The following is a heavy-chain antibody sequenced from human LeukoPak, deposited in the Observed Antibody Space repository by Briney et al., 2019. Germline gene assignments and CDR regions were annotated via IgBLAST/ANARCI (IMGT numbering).Heavy chain of an antibody. J-gene: IGHJ5*02. CDR3: ARDNYYGSGSYET. CDR1: GVSISNYY. V-gene: IGHV4-59*01. CDR2: IYYSGST. Sequence: SETLSLTCTVSGVSISNYYWSWIRQPPGKGLEWIGYIYYSGSTNYNPSLKSRVTISVDTSKNQFSLKLSSVTAADTAVYYCARDNYYGSGSYETWGQGTLVTVSS. D-gene: IGHD3-10*01.